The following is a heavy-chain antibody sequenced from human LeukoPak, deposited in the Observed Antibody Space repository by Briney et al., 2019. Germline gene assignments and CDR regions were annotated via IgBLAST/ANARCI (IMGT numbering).Heavy chain of an antibody. D-gene: IGHD7-27*01. V-gene: IGHV1-8*03. J-gene: IGHJ6*03. CDR2: MNPNTGKT. Sequence: ASVKVSCKASGYGFSTFDINWVRQAPGQGLEWMGWMNPNTGKTGYAQKFQGRVTIIGNSSRSTVDMELSSLTTDDTAVYYCARGPLTGEHYHYYMDVWGKGTTVTVSS. CDR1: GYGFSTFD. CDR3: ARGPLTGEHYHYYMDV.